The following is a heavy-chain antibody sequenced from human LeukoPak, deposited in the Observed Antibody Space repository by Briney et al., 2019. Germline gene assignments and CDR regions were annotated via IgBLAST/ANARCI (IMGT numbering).Heavy chain of an antibody. D-gene: IGHD1-26*01. CDR1: EFTCSAYC. J-gene: IGHJ3*01. V-gene: IGHV3-74*01. Sequence: PGGSLRLSCAASEFTCSAYCMHWVRQAPGKGLVWVSRINSDGTNTDYADSVKGRFTISRDNAKNTLYMQMNSLRVDDTAVYYCVREASGVSSSAFDVWGQGTMVTVSS. CDR2: INSDGTNT. CDR3: VREASGVSSSAFDV.